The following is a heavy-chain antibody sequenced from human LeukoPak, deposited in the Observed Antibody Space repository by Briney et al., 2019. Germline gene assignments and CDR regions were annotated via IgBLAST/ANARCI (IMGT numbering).Heavy chain of an antibody. J-gene: IGHJ4*01. D-gene: IGHD3-10*02. Sequence: GGSLRLSCAVSGLSFSNYWMHWVRQAPGKGLVWVARTNLHGTAVDYADPVKGRFTISRDNSKNMLFLQMNSLRVEDTAVYYCASAYTYVRLGDHWGHGTLVTVSP. CDR3: ASAYTYVRLGDH. CDR2: TNLHGTAV. V-gene: IGHV3-74*01. CDR1: GLSFSNYW.